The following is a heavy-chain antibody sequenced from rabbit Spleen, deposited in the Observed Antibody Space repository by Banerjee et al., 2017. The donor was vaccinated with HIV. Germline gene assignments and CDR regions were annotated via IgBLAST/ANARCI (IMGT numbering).Heavy chain of an antibody. V-gene: IGHV1S45*01. Sequence: QEQLEESGGGLVKPGASLTLTCTASGFSFSSSYDMCWVRQAPGKGLEWIGCIYTGNSKTYYASWAKGRFTISKSSSTTVTLQMTSLTAADTATYFCARDAGTGDYIDVYFNLWGPGTLVTVS. CDR3: ARDAGTGDYIDVYFNL. D-gene: IGHD8-1*01. CDR2: IYTGNSKT. CDR1: GFSFSSSYD. J-gene: IGHJ4*01.